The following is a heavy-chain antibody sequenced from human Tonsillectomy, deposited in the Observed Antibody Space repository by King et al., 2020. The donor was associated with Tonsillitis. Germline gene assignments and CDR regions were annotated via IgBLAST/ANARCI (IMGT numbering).Heavy chain of an antibody. CDR3: AKLLRSGYHLYYMDV. CDR2: ISDISGAT. CDR1: GVTFSSFA. V-gene: IGHV3-23*04. D-gene: IGHD3-3*01. Sequence: VQLVESGGGLVQPGGSLRLSCAASGVTFSSFAMTWVRQAPGKGLEWVSSISDISGATYYANSVNGRFTISRENSKNTLYLQVNGLRAEDTDDYYCAKLLRSGYHLYYMDVWGKGTTVTVSS. J-gene: IGHJ6*03.